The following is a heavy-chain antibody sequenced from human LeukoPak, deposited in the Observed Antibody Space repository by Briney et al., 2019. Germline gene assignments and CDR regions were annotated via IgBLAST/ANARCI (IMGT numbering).Heavy chain of an antibody. Sequence: ASVKVSCKASGYTFTSYGISWVRQAPGQGLEWMGWISAYNGNTNYAQKLQGRVTMTTDTSTSTAYMELRSLRSDDTAVYYCARDHPGSGWYPSNYFDYWGQGTLVTVSS. CDR1: GYTFTSYG. V-gene: IGHV1-18*01. CDR2: ISAYNGNT. J-gene: IGHJ4*02. D-gene: IGHD6-19*01. CDR3: ARDHPGSGWYPSNYFDY.